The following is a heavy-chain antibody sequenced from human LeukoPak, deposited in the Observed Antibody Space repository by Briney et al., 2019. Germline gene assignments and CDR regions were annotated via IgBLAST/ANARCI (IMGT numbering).Heavy chain of an antibody. CDR2: IIPIFGTA. V-gene: IGHV1-69*05. CDR3: ARVYPSNGHSSGWYFDY. CDR1: GGTFSSYA. Sequence: SVKVSCKASGGTFSSYAISWVRQAPGQGLEWMGGIIPIFGTANYAQKFQGRVTITTDESTSTAYMELSSLRSEDTAVYYCARVYPSNGHSSGWYFDYWGQGTLVTVSS. D-gene: IGHD6-19*01. J-gene: IGHJ4*02.